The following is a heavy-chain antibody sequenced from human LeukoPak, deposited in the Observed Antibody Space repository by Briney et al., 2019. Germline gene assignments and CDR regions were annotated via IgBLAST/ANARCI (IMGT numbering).Heavy chain of an antibody. Sequence: PGGPLRLSCAASGFTVSSNYLSWVRQAPGKGLDWVSAIYSGGSTFYADSVKGRFIISRDNSKNTLSLQMNSLRAEDTAVYYCVRQYAGDAFDIWGQGTLVTVSS. V-gene: IGHV3-53*01. CDR1: GFTVSSNY. CDR3: VRQYAGDAFDI. J-gene: IGHJ3*02. CDR2: IYSGGST.